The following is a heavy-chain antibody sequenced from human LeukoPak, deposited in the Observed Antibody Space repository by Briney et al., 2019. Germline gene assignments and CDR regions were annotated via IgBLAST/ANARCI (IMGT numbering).Heavy chain of an antibody. J-gene: IGHJ3*02. D-gene: IGHD3-22*01. V-gene: IGHV1-46*01. CDR3: YLILGGVYYDSSGYRKEGAFDI. CDR2: INPSGGST. Sequence: ASVKVSCKTSGYIFTSYYMHWVRQAPGQGLEWMGIINPSGGSTSYAQKFQGRVTMTRDMSTSTVYMELSSLRSEDTAVYYCYLILGGVYYDSSGYRKEGAFDIWGQGTMVTVSS. CDR1: GYIFTSYY.